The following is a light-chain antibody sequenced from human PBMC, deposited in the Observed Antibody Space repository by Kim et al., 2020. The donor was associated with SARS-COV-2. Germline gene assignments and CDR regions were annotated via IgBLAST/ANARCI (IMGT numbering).Light chain of an antibody. V-gene: IGLV3-19*01. CDR3: NSRDSSGNHLV. J-gene: IGLJ2*01. CDR1: GLRSCD. CDR2: GKN. Sequence: ALGQTVRVTCQGDGLRSCDGGWDQQEPGQGPVLVIYGKNNRPSGIPDRVSGSSSGNTASLTITGAQAEDEADYYCNSRDSSGNHLVFGGGTQLTVL.